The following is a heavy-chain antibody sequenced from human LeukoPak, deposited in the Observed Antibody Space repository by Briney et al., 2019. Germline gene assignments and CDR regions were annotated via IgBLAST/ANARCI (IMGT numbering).Heavy chain of an antibody. CDR3: ARDITMVRGVIEGNWFDP. D-gene: IGHD3-10*01. J-gene: IGHJ5*02. V-gene: IGHV4-59*01. CDR1: GGSISSYY. CDR2: IYYSGST. Sequence: SETLSLTCTVSGGSISSYYWSWIRQPLGKGLEWIGYIYYSGSTNYNPSLKSRVTISVDTSKNQFSLKLSSVTAADTAVYYCARDITMVRGVIEGNWFDPWGQGTLVTVSS.